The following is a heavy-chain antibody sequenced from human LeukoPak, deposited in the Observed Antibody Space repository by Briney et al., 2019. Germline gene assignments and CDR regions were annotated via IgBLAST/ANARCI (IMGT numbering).Heavy chain of an antibody. CDR1: GFTFSSYA. CDR3: AKDRGTSATYYFYMDV. J-gene: IGHJ6*03. V-gene: IGHV3-23*01. D-gene: IGHD3-10*01. Sequence: GGSLRLSCAGSGFTFSSYAMSWVRQAPGKGLEWVSAISSSSSYIYYADSVKGRFTISRDNSKNTLYLQMNSLRAEDTAVYYCAKDRGTSATYYFYMDVWGKGTTVTVSS. CDR2: ISSSSSYI.